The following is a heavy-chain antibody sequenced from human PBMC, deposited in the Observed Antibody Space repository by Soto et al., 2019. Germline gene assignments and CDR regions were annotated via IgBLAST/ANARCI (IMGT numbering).Heavy chain of an antibody. CDR3: ARQSGGYYYYGMDV. Sequence: SETLSLTCTVSGGSIIDYYWSWFRQPPGKGLEWIGYIYYSGTTDYSPSLKSRVTISVDTSKNQFSLKLSSVTAADSAIYYCARQSGGYYYYGMDVWGQGTTVT. V-gene: IGHV4-59*08. CDR1: GGSIIDYY. J-gene: IGHJ6*02. D-gene: IGHD1-26*01. CDR2: IYYSGTT.